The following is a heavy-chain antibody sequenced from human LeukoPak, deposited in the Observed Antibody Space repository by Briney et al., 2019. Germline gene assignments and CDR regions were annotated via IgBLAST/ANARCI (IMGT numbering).Heavy chain of an antibody. V-gene: IGHV4-39*07. CDR2: SYYSGNT. Sequence: SETLSLTCTLSGGSITTTTYYWGWIRQPPGKGLEWIGSSYYSGNTYYNPSLKSRVTISVDTSKNQFSLKLSSVTAADTAVYYCARGPYSSSWYEFDYWGQGTLVTVSS. CDR1: GGSITTTTYY. J-gene: IGHJ4*02. CDR3: ARGPYSSSWYEFDY. D-gene: IGHD6-13*01.